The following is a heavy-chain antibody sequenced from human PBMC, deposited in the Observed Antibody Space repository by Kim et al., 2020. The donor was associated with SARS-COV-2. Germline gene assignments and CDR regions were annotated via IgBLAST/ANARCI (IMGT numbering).Heavy chain of an antibody. CDR3: TTRYQWLRAYYYYGMDV. Sequence: GGSLRLSCAASGFTFSNAWMSWVRQAPGKGLEWVGRIKSKTDGGTTDYAAPVKGRFTISRDDSKNTLYLQMNSLKTEDTAVYYCTTRYQWLRAYYYYGMDVWGQGTTVTVSS. D-gene: IGHD5-12*01. V-gene: IGHV3-15*01. CDR2: IKSKTDGGTT. J-gene: IGHJ6*02. CDR1: GFTFSNAW.